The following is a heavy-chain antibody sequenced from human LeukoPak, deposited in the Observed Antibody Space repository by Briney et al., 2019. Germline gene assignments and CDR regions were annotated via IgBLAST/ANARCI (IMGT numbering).Heavy chain of an antibody. CDR1: GGSISGYY. Sequence: SETLSLTCAVSGGSISGYYWSWIRQPPGKGLEWIGYIHYSGSTNYNPSLKSRVTISVDTSKNQFSLKLSSVTAADTAVYYCARGGDGYNNDFDYWGQGTLVTVSS. D-gene: IGHD5-24*01. CDR3: ARGGDGYNNDFDY. V-gene: IGHV4-59*08. J-gene: IGHJ4*02. CDR2: IHYSGST.